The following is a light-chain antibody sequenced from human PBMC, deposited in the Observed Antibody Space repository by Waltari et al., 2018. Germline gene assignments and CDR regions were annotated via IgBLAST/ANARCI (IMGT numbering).Light chain of an antibody. CDR2: DDR. CDR1: NIRSYS. CDR3: QVWNGGNDHDFV. J-gene: IGLJ1*01. V-gene: IGLV3-21*03. Sequence: SYVVTQSPSVSVAPGTTATISCGGDNIRSYSVHWYQQKAGQAPVLVVYDDRDRPSGVPERFSGSNSGNTATLTISRVEAGDEADYYCQVWNGGNDHDFVFGSGT.